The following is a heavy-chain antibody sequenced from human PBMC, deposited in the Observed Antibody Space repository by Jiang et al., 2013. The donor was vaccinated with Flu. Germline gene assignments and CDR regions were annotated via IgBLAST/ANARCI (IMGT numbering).Heavy chain of an antibody. CDR3: TRGPDYSKTGY. J-gene: IGHJ4*02. Sequence: LEWVGHLHFSGTTYYNPSLGNRISISKDTSKNQFSLNLSSVTAADTAVYYCTRGPDYSKTGYWGQGTLVIVSS. CDR2: LHFSGTT. V-gene: IGHV4-30-4*01. D-gene: IGHD6-13*01.